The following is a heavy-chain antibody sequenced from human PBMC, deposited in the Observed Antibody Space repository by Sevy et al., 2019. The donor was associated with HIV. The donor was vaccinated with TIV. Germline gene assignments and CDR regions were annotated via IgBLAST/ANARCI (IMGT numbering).Heavy chain of an antibody. Sequence: GGSLRLSCAASGFTFDDYAMHWVRQAPGKGLEWVSDISWNSGSIGYADSVKGRFTISRDNAKNSLYLQMNSLRAEDTALYYCAKSLGGIAAAEDYWGQGTLVTVSS. CDR3: AKSLGGIAAAEDY. V-gene: IGHV3-9*01. D-gene: IGHD6-13*01. CDR2: ISWNSGSI. CDR1: GFTFDDYA. J-gene: IGHJ4*02.